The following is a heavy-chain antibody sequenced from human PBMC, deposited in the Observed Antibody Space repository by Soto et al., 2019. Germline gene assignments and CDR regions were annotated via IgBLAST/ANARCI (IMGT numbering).Heavy chain of an antibody. D-gene: IGHD3-10*01. CDR1: GYTFTSYG. CDR3: ARQGYYYGSGSYGDFDY. CDR2: ISAYNGNT. Sequence: ASVKVSCKASGYTFTSYGISWVRQAPGQGLEWMGWISAYNGNTNYAQKLQGRVTMTTDTSTSTAYMELRSLRSDDTAVYYCARQGYYYGSGSYGDFDYWGQGTLVTVSS. V-gene: IGHV1-18*01. J-gene: IGHJ4*02.